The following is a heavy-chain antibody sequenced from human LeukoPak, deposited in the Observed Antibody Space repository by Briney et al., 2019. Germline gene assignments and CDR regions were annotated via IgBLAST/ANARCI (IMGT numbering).Heavy chain of an antibody. Sequence: GESLKISCKGSGYRFTSYWIGWVRQMPGKGLEWMGIIYPGDSDTRYSPSFQGQVTISADKSISTAYLQWSSLKASDTAMYYCARQYYYDSSGYYEYYFDYWGQGTLVTVSS. CDR3: ARQYYYDSSGYYEYYFDY. CDR1: GYRFTSYW. V-gene: IGHV5-51*01. J-gene: IGHJ4*02. D-gene: IGHD3-22*01. CDR2: IYPGDSDT.